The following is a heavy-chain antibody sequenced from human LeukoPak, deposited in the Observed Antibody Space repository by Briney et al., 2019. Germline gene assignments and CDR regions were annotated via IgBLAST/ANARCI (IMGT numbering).Heavy chain of an antibody. Sequence: PSETLSLTCTVYGGSLSSSSYYWGWIRQPPGKGREWIGSIYYSGSPYYNPSLKSRVTISGDTSKNQFSLRLSSVTAADTAVYYCARRYSSSSLRWFDPWGQGTLVTVSS. V-gene: IGHV4-39*01. CDR3: ARRYSSSSLRWFDP. CDR2: IYYSGSP. D-gene: IGHD6-6*01. J-gene: IGHJ5*02. CDR1: GGSLSSSSYY.